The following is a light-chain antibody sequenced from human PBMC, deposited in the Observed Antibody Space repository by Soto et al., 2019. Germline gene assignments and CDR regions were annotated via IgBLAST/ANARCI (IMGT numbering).Light chain of an antibody. V-gene: IGLV2-14*01. CDR3: CSYTSVSTHVV. Sequence: QSALTQPASVSGSPGQSITISCTGTSSDVGAYNYVSWYQQHPGKAPKLMIDDVSNRPSGVSNRFSGSKSGNTASLTISGHHDEDEADYYYCSYTSVSTHVVFGGGTKLTVL. J-gene: IGLJ2*01. CDR2: DVS. CDR1: SSDVGAYNY.